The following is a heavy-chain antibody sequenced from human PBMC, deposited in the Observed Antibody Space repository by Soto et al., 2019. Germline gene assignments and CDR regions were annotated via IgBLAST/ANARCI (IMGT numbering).Heavy chain of an antibody. Sequence: PSETLSLTCTVSGGSISSGGYYWSWIRQHPGKGLEWIGYIYHSGTTYYNPSLKSRVTISVDTSKNQFSLKLSSVTAADTAVYYCASVVVTAHDAFDIWGQGTMVTVSS. CDR1: GGSISSGGYY. CDR3: ASVVVTAHDAFDI. D-gene: IGHD2-21*02. CDR2: IYHSGTT. J-gene: IGHJ3*02. V-gene: IGHV4-30-4*08.